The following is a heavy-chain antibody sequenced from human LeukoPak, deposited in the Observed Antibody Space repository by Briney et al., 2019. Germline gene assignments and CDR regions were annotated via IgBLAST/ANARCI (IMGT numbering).Heavy chain of an antibody. D-gene: IGHD6-6*01. CDR1: GYSTSSGYY. CDR3: AREGSIAARPLIDY. Sequence: SETLSLTCAVSGYSTSSGYYWSWIRQPAGKGLEWIGRIYTSGSTNYNPSLKSRVTMSVDTSKNQFSLKLSSVTAADTAVYYCAREGSIAARPLIDYWGQGTLVTVSS. J-gene: IGHJ4*02. V-gene: IGHV4-4*07. CDR2: IYTSGST.